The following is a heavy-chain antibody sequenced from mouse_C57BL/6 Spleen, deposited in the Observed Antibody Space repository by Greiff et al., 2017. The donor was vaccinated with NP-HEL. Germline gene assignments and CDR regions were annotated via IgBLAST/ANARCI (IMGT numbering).Heavy chain of an antibody. CDR1: GYSFTGYY. V-gene: IGHV1-42*01. Sequence: EVQLQQSGPELVKPGASVKISCKASGYSFTGYYMNWVKQSPEKSLEWIGEINPSTGGTTYNQKFKAKATLTVDKSSSTAYMQLKSLTSEDSAVYYGASDYYGSSPGYFDYWGQGTTLTVSS. CDR3: ASDYYGSSPGYFDY. D-gene: IGHD1-1*01. J-gene: IGHJ2*01. CDR2: INPSTGGT.